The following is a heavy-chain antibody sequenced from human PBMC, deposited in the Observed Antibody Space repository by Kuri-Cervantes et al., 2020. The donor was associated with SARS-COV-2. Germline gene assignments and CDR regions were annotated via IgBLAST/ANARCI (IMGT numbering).Heavy chain of an antibody. CDR3: AKCSDIAAAGQTDY. D-gene: IGHD6-13*01. Sequence: GESLKISCAASGFTFSSYAMSWVRQAPGKGLEWVSAISGSGGSTYYADSVKGRFTISRDNSRNTLYLQMNSLRAEGTAVYYCAKCSDIAAAGQTDYWGQGTLVTVSS. CDR1: GFTFSSYA. V-gene: IGHV3-23*01. CDR2: ISGSGGST. J-gene: IGHJ4*02.